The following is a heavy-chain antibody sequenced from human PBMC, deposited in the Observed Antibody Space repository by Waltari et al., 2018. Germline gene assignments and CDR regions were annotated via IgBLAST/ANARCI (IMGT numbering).Heavy chain of an antibody. CDR2: IKQDGSEK. CDR3: TRGGRDSSWYWRD. V-gene: IGHV3-7*01. J-gene: IGHJ4*02. CDR1: GLSFINYW. Sequence: EVQLVESGGGLAQPGGSLRLSCAASGLSFINYWMTGVRQASGKGPGWVANIKQDGSEKYYIDSVKGRFTISRDNAKNSLYLQMNNLRVEDTAVYYCTRGGRDSSWYWRDWGQGTLVTVSS. D-gene: IGHD6-13*01.